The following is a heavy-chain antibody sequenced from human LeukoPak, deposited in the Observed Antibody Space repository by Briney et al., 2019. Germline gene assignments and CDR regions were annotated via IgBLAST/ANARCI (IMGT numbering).Heavy chain of an antibody. CDR2: ISHSGTA. Sequence: SETLSLTCTVSGGSISSYYWSWVRQPPGKGLEWIGYISHSGTASYSPSVKSRVAISVHKSENQFSLTLSSVTAADTAVYYCARRFVDTSGYYYDDYWGQGILVTVSS. CDR3: ARRFVDTSGYYYDDY. J-gene: IGHJ4*02. V-gene: IGHV4-59*08. D-gene: IGHD3-22*01. CDR1: GGSISSYY.